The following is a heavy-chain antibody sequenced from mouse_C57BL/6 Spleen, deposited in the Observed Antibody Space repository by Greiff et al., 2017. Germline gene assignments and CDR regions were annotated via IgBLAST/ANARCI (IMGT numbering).Heavy chain of an antibody. Sequence: QVQLQQPGAELVRPGSSVKLSCKASGYTFTSYWMHWVKQRPIQGLEWIGNIDSSDSETHYNQKFKDKATLTVDKSSSTAYMQLSSLTSEDSAVYYCARDGSSYAMDYWGQGTSVTVSS. V-gene: IGHV1-52*01. CDR2: IDSSDSET. J-gene: IGHJ4*01. CDR3: ARDGSSYAMDY. CDR1: GYTFTSYW. D-gene: IGHD1-1*01.